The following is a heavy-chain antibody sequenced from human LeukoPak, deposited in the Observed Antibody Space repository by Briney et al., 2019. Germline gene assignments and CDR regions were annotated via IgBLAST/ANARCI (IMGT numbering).Heavy chain of an antibody. J-gene: IGHJ3*02. CDR3: ARARGATIFQSAFDI. Sequence: PSETLSLTCTVSGGSISSYYWSWIRQPPGKGREWIGYIYHSGSTNYNPSLKSRVTISVDTSKNQFSLKLTSVTAADTAVYYCARARGATIFQSAFDIWGQGTMVTVSS. V-gene: IGHV4-59*01. CDR2: IYHSGST. D-gene: IGHD5-24*01. CDR1: GGSISSYY.